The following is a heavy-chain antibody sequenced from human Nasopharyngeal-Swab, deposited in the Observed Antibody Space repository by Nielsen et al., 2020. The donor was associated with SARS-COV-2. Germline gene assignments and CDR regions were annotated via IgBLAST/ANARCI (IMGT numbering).Heavy chain of an antibody. D-gene: IGHD3-22*01. Sequence: WIRQPPGKGLEWIGYIYYSGSTYYNPSLKSRVTISVDTSKNQFSLKLSSVTAADTAVYYCARDYYDRSGYYGGFDPWGQGTLVTVSS. J-gene: IGHJ5*02. CDR3: ARDYYDRSGYYGGFDP. V-gene: IGHV4-30-4*01. CDR2: IYYSGST.